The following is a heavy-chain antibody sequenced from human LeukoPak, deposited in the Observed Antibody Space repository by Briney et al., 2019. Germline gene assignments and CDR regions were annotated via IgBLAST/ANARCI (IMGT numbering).Heavy chain of an antibody. CDR2: IWYDGDKK. J-gene: IGHJ5*02. Sequence: PGGSLRLSCAASGFTFSDYGMHWVRQAPGMGLEWVAVIWYDGDKKYYADSVKGRFTISRDNSKNTLYLQMSSLRVEDTSVYCCARDRCGGADCANWFDPWGQGTLVIVSS. V-gene: IGHV3-33*01. CDR3: ARDRCGGADCANWFDP. CDR1: GFTFSDYG. D-gene: IGHD2-21*02.